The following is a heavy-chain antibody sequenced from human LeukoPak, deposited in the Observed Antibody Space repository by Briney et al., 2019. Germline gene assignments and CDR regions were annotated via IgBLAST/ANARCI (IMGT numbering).Heavy chain of an antibody. Sequence: SETLSLTCTVSGGSIISNNYYWSWIRQPPGKGLEWIGYIYYSGSTYYTPSLKSRVTISVDTSKNQFSLNLSSVTAADTAVYYCARGFSYGSGSYYNYYFDYWGQGTLVTVSS. D-gene: IGHD3-10*01. CDR3: ARGFSYGSGSYYNYYFDY. CDR2: IYYSGST. V-gene: IGHV4-30-4*01. J-gene: IGHJ4*02. CDR1: GGSIISNNYY.